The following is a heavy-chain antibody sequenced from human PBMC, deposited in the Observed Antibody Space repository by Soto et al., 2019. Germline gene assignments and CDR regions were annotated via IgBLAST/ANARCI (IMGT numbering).Heavy chain of an antibody. D-gene: IGHD2-21*02. Sequence: PGGSLRLSCAASGFTFSSYGMHWVRQAPGKGLEWVAVISYDGSNKYYADSVKGRFTISRDNSKNTLYLQMNSLRAEDTAVYYCAKIATAYYYHYGMDVWGQGTTVTVSS. V-gene: IGHV3-30*18. CDR3: AKIATAYYYHYGMDV. CDR2: ISYDGSNK. J-gene: IGHJ6*02. CDR1: GFTFSSYG.